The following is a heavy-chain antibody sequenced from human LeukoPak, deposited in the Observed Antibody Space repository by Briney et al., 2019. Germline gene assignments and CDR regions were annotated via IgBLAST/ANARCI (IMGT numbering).Heavy chain of an antibody. D-gene: IGHD3-9*01. CDR3: ARDHYDILPDYYYYMDV. Sequence: GASVKVSCKASGYTFTGYYMHWVRQAPGQGLEWMGWINPNSGGTNYAQKFQGRVTMTRDTSISTAYMELSRLRSDDTAVYYCARDHYDILPDYYYYMDVWGKGTTVTVSS. CDR1: GYTFTGYY. CDR2: INPNSGGT. J-gene: IGHJ6*03. V-gene: IGHV1-2*02.